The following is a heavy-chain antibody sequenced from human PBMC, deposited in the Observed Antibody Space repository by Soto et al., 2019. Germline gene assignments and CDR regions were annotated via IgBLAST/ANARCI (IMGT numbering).Heavy chain of an antibody. CDR2: INSEGSST. CDR3: ARSYSGTYGYFNP. CDR1: GFTISGHG. V-gene: IGHV3-74*01. J-gene: IGHJ5*02. Sequence: EVQLVESGGGLVQPGGSLRLSCAASGFTISGHGMHWVRQVPGKGLVWVSRINSEGSSTSYADSVKGRFLISRDNAQNTLFLQRNSLRAEDTAVYYCARSYSGTYGYFNPWGQGTLGTVSS. D-gene: IGHD1-26*01.